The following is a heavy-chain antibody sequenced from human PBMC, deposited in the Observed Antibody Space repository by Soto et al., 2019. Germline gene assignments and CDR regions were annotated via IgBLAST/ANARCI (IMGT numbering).Heavy chain of an antibody. V-gene: IGHV3-30*04. D-gene: IGHD6-13*01. Sequence: GGSLRLSCAASGFNFSSYAMHWVRQAPGKGLEWVAVISYDGGKKYYADSVKGRFTISRDNSQNTLYVEMTSLSAEDTAVYYCAREGQPAAGTTPHNWGQGTLVTVSS. CDR3: AREGQPAAGTTPHN. CDR1: GFNFSSYA. J-gene: IGHJ4*02. CDR2: ISYDGGKK.